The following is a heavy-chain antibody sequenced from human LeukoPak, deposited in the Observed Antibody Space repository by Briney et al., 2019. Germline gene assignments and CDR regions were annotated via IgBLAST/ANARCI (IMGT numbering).Heavy chain of an antibody. D-gene: IGHD2-21*02. CDR3: ARDGYCGGDCYSGMDV. CDR1: GFTFSTYS. V-gene: IGHV3-48*04. J-gene: IGHJ6*02. Sequence: GGSLRLSCAASGFTFSTYSMNWVRQAPGKGLEWVSYISSSSSTIYYADSVKGRFTISRGNAKNSLYLQMNSLSAEDTAVYYCARDGYCGGDCYSGMDVWGQGTTVTVSS. CDR2: ISSSSSTI.